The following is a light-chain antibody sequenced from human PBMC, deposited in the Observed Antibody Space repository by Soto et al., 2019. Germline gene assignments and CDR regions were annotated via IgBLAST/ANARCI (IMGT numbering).Light chain of an antibody. CDR2: DAS. V-gene: IGKV1-5*01. CDR3: QQYNSYSPSWT. CDR1: QSISSW. J-gene: IGKJ1*01. Sequence: DIQMTQSPSTLSASVGDRVTITCRASQSISSWLAWYQQKPGKAPKLLIYDASSLESGVPSWFSGSGSGTEFTLTISSLQPDDFATYYCQQYNSYSPSWTFGQGTKVEIK.